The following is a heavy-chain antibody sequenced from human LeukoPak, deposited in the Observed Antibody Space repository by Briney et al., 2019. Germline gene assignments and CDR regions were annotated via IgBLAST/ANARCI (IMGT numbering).Heavy chain of an antibody. V-gene: IGHV3-21*01. Sequence: GGSLTLSCAASGFTFSSYSMNWVRQAPGKGLEWVSSISSSSSYIYYADSMKGRFTISRDNAKNSLYLQMNSLRAEDTAVYYCASGPYCSGGSCYIAEYFQHWGQGTLVTVSS. CDR3: ASGPYCSGGSCYIAEYFQH. J-gene: IGHJ1*01. D-gene: IGHD2-15*01. CDR1: GFTFSSYS. CDR2: ISSSSSYI.